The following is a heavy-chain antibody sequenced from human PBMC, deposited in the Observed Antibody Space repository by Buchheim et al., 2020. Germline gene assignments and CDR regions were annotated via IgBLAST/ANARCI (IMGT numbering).Heavy chain of an antibody. V-gene: IGHV4-59*01. D-gene: IGHD6-6*01. CDR1: GGSISSYY. Sequence: QVQLQESGPGLVKPSETLSLTCTVSGGSISSYYWSWIRQPPGKGLEWIGYIYYSGSTNYNPSLKSRVTISVDTSKNQFSLKLSSLTAADTAVYYCATAMLEYSSSSGWFDPWGQGTL. J-gene: IGHJ5*02. CDR2: IYYSGST. CDR3: ATAMLEYSSSSGWFDP.